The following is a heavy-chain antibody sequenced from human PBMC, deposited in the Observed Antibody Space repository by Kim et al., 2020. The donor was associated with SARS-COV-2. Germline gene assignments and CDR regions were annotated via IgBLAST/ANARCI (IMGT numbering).Heavy chain of an antibody. CDR2: IRYDGSRE. Sequence: GGSLRLSCAASGFTFSTYGMHWVRQAPGKGLEWVAAIRYDGSREHYGDSVRGRFTVFSDNSKNTVYLQMNSLRPEDGALYYCARDWWGPHCSSAGCSAIDYWGQGTLVTVSS. D-gene: IGHD2-2*01. V-gene: IGHV3-30*12. J-gene: IGHJ4*02. CDR1: GFTFSTYG. CDR3: ARDWWGPHCSSAGCSAIDY.